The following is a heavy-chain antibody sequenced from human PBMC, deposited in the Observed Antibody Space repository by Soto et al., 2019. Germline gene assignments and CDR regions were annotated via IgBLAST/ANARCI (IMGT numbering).Heavy chain of an antibody. J-gene: IGHJ4*02. Sequence: GASVKVSCKASGGTFSSYAISWVRQAPGQGLEWMGGIIPIFGTANYAQKFQGRVTITADESTSTAYMELSSLRSEDTAVYYCASGIAAAGNNYWGQGTPVTVSS. CDR3: ASGIAAAGNNY. CDR1: GGTFSSYA. D-gene: IGHD6-13*01. CDR2: IIPIFGTA. V-gene: IGHV1-69*13.